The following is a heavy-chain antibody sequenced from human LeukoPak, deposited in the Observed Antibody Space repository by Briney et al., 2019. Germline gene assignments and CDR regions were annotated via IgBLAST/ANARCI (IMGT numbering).Heavy chain of an antibody. CDR3: ARGQKYRSGYTVTELGSGYFDN. CDR1: IDSFTNYY. V-gene: IGHV4-34*01. J-gene: IGHJ4*02. Sequence: SETLSLTCAVYIDSFTNYYWNWIRQTPGKGLEWIGEVNDSGGTNINPSLRSRVILSVDTSKNQFSLRLSSVTAADTAVYHCARGQKYRSGYTVTELGSGYFDNWGQGTLVTVSS. D-gene: IGHD5-18*01. CDR2: VNDSGGT.